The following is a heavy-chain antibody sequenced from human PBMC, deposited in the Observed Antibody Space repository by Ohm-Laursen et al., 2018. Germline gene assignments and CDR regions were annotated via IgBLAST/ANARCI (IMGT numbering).Heavy chain of an antibody. CDR1: GFNVGTNY. CDR3: TTGGSKYYYYYYGMDV. V-gene: IGHV3-15*01. J-gene: IGHJ6*02. Sequence: GSLRLSCAASGFNVGTNYMTWVRQAPGKGLEWVGRIKSKTDGGTTDYAAPVKGRFTISRDDSKNTLYLQMNSLKTEDTAVYYCTTGGSKYYYYYYGMDVWGQGTTVTVSS. CDR2: IKSKTDGGTT. D-gene: IGHD2-15*01.